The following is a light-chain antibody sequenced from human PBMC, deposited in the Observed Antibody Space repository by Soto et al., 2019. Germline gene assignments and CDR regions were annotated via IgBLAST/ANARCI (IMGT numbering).Light chain of an antibody. J-gene: IGLJ1*01. CDR2: DVT. Sequence: QSALTQPASVSGSPGQSITISCTGTRSDVGGKNYVSWYQQNPVKAPKLMIYDVTNRPSGVSDRFSGSKSGNTASLTISGLQAEDEADYYCTSYTSSSTPYVFGTGTKDTDL. CDR3: TSYTSSSTPYV. V-gene: IGLV2-14*01. CDR1: RSDVGGKNY.